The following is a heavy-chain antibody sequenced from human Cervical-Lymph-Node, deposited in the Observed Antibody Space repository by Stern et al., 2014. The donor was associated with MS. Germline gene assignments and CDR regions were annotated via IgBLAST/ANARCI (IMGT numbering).Heavy chain of an antibody. V-gene: IGHV3-9*01. CDR3: AKDDSSGPGWYYGMDV. D-gene: IGHD3-22*01. CDR2: ISWNSGRI. Sequence: EVQLEESGGGLVPPGRSLRLSCAASGFMFGEYAMTWVRLAPGKGLEWVAGISWNSGRIVCADSVKGPFTISIDNAKNSLYLQMYSLRAEDTALYYCAKDDSSGPGWYYGMDVWGQGTTVTVSS. CDR1: GFMFGEYA. J-gene: IGHJ6*02.